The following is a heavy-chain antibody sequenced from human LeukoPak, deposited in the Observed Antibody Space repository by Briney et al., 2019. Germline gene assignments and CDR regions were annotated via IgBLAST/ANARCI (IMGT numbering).Heavy chain of an antibody. J-gene: IGHJ6*03. CDR3: ARDRPGRGLLPYYMDV. CDR1: GFSFSSYW. Sequence: GGSLRLSCAASGFSFSSYWMSWVRQAPGKGLEWVANINQYGSEKYYVDSVKGRFTISRDNAKNSLSLQMNSLRAEDTAVYYCARDRPGRGLLPYYMDVWGQGTTVTVSS. V-gene: IGHV3-7*01. CDR2: INQYGSEK. D-gene: IGHD2-21*02.